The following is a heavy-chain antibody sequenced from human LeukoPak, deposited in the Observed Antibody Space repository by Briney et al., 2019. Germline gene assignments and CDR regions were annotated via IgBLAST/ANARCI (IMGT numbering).Heavy chain of an antibody. D-gene: IGHD3-22*01. CDR3: ARRAAKGNYYDSSGYYYNWFDP. V-gene: IGHV4-39*01. CDR2: IYYSGST. J-gene: IGHJ5*02. CDR1: GGSISSSSYY. Sequence: PSETLSLTCTVSGGSISSSSYYWGWIRQPPGKGLEWIGSIYYSGSTYYNPSLKSRVTISVDTSKNQFSLKLSSVTAADTAVYYCARRAAKGNYYDSSGYYYNWFDPWGQGTLVTVSS.